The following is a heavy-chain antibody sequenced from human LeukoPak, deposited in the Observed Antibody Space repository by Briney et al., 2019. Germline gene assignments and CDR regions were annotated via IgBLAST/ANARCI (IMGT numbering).Heavy chain of an antibody. V-gene: IGHV3-7*03. J-gene: IGHJ6*03. CDR2: IKHDGSEK. CDR1: GLTFSNYW. D-gene: IGHD3-9*01. CDR3: ARDSVLRYFDWLFPYYMDV. Sequence: GGSLRLSCAASGLTFSNYWMSWVRQGPGKGLEWVANIKHDGSEKYYIDSVKGRFTISRDNAKNSVYLQMNSLRAEDTAVYYCARDSVLRYFDWLFPYYMDVWGKGTTVTISS.